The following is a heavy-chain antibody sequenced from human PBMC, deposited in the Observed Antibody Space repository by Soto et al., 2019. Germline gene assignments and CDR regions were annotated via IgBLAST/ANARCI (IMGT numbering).Heavy chain of an antibody. J-gene: IGHJ6*01. CDR2: INSDGSGT. CDR3: ARVAHRTPLQYGMDV. CDR1: GFTFGNFW. V-gene: IGHV3-74*01. Sequence: EVQLVESGGGLVQPGGSLKLSCAASGFTFGNFWMHWVRQVPGKGLVWVSRINSDGSGTSYADSVKGRFTISRDSAKNTLYLQMNNLRVEDTAVYFCARVAHRTPLQYGMDVW. D-gene: IGHD2-15*01.